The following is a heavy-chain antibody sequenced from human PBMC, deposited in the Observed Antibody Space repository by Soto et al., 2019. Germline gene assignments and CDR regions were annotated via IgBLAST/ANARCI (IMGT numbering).Heavy chain of an antibody. Sequence: PSETLSLTCTVSGGSISSSSYYWGWVRQPPGKGLEWIGSIYYSGSTYYNPSLKSRVTISVDTSKNQFSLKLSSVTAADTAVYYCARHRPHNWNDGGFDPWGQGTLVTVSS. CDR1: GGSISSSSYY. D-gene: IGHD1-20*01. CDR3: ARHRPHNWNDGGFDP. CDR2: IYYSGST. V-gene: IGHV4-39*01. J-gene: IGHJ5*02.